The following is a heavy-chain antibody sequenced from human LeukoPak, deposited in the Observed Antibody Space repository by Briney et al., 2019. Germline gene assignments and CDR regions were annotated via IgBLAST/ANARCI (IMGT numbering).Heavy chain of an antibody. CDR2: ISYDGSNK. J-gene: IGHJ6*02. Sequence: GGSLRLSCAASGFTFSSYGMHWVRQAPGKGLEWVAVISYDGSNKYYADSVKGRSTISRDNSKNTLYLQMNSLRAEDTAVYYCAKDFYGMDVWGQGTTVTVSS. CDR3: AKDFYGMDV. V-gene: IGHV3-30*18. CDR1: GFTFSSYG.